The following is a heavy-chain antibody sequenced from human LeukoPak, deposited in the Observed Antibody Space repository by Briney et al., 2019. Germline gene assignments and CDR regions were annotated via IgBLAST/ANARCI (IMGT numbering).Heavy chain of an antibody. V-gene: IGHV4-59*01. D-gene: IGHD6-19*01. J-gene: IGHJ4*02. CDR1: GGSISNYY. CDR2: IYSSGTA. CDR3: AREGYASGWNDY. Sequence: PSGTLSLTCTVSGGSISNYYWTWIRQPPGKGLQWIGYIYSSGTANYNPSLKGRVTISVDMSKNQFSLKLRSVTAADTAVYYCAREGYASGWNDYWGQGSLVTVSS.